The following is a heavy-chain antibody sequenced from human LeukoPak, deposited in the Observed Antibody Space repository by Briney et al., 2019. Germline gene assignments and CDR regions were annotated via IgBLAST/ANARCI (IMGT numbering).Heavy chain of an antibody. Sequence: GASVKVSCKASGYTFTGYYMHWVRQAPGQGLEWMGWINPNSGGTNYAQKFQGWVTMTRDTSISTTYMELSRLRSDDTAVYYCARQIVATTAYYYYGMDVWGQGTTVTVSS. D-gene: IGHD5-12*01. CDR2: INPNSGGT. CDR1: GYTFTGYY. CDR3: ARQIVATTAYYYYGMDV. J-gene: IGHJ6*02. V-gene: IGHV1-2*04.